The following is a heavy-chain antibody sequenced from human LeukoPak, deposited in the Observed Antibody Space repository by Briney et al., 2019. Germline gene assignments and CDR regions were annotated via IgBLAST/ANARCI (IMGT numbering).Heavy chain of an antibody. Sequence: SQTLSLTCTVSGDSISSGRYYWSWIRQPAGKGLEWLGHIYTSGSTNYKPSLKSRVTISVDTSKNQFSLRLSSVTAADTAVYYCARHPLNYYGSGSYLDYWGQGTLVTVSS. CDR2: IYTSGST. V-gene: IGHV4-61*09. CDR3: ARHPLNYYGSGSYLDY. D-gene: IGHD3-10*01. J-gene: IGHJ4*02. CDR1: GDSISSGRYY.